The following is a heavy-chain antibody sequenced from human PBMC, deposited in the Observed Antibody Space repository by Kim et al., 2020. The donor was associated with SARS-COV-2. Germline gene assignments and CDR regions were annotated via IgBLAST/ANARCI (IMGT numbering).Heavy chain of an antibody. D-gene: IGHD6-13*01. CDR3: ARDGFEAAGRYYYYGMDV. J-gene: IGHJ6*02. V-gene: IGHV3-11*01. Sequence: KGRFTMSRDNAKNSLFLQMNSLRAEDTAVYYCARDGFEAAGRYYYYGMDVWGQGTTVTVSS.